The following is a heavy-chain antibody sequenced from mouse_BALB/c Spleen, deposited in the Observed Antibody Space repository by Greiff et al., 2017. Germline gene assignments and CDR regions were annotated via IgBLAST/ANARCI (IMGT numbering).Heavy chain of an antibody. V-gene: IGHV1S41*01. D-gene: IGHD5-1-1*01. CDR3: AIPHY. Sequence: DLVKPGASVKLSCKASGYTFTSYWINWIKQRTGQGLEWIGRIAPGSGSTYYNEMFKGKATLTVDTSSSTAYIQLSSLSSEDSAVYFCAIPHYWGQGTSVTVSS. J-gene: IGHJ4*01. CDR1: GYTFTSYW. CDR2: IAPGSGST.